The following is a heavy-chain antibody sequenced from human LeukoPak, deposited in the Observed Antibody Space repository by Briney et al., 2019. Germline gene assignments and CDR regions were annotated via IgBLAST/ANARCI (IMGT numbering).Heavy chain of an antibody. CDR1: GGSISTYY. V-gene: IGHV4-4*07. CDR3: ARVGTYGSGSYLSWLDY. Sequence: SETLSLTCTVSGGSISTYYWSWIRQPAGKGLEWIGRMYTSGTTNYNPSLKSRVTISVDTSKNQFSLKLSSVTAADTAVYYCARVGTYGSGSYLSWLDYWGQGTLVTVSS. D-gene: IGHD3-10*01. CDR2: MYTSGTT. J-gene: IGHJ4*02.